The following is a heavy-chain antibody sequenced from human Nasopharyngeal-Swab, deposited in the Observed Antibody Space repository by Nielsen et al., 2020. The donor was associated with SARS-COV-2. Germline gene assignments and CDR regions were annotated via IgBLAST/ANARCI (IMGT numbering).Heavy chain of an antibody. J-gene: IGHJ4*02. V-gene: IGHV3-20*01. CDR3: ASFDILTGYLDY. D-gene: IGHD3-9*01. CDR1: GFTFDDYG. Sequence: GESLKISCAASGFTFDDYGMSWVSQAPGKGLEWVSGINWNGGSTGYADSVKGRFTISRDYAKNSLYLQMNSLRAEDTALYHCASFDILTGYLDYWGQGTLVTVSS. CDR2: INWNGGST.